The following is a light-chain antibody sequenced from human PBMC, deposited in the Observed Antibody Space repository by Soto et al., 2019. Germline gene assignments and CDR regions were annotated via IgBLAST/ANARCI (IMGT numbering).Light chain of an antibody. CDR1: QSVSKS. CDR2: GAS. J-gene: IGKJ1*01. Sequence: IVLTQSPGTLSLSPGERATLSCRASQSVSKSLAWYQQKSGQAPRLLIYGASTRATGIPDRFSGSGSGTDCTLSISRLEPEDFAVYYCQHYGTSPPWTFGQGTKVDI. V-gene: IGKV3-20*01. CDR3: QHYGTSPPWT.